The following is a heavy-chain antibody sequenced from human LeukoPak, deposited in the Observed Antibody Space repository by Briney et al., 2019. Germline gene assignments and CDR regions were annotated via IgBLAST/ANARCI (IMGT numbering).Heavy chain of an antibody. V-gene: IGHV1-2*02. J-gene: IGHJ5*02. CDR2: INPNSGGT. CDR1: GYTFTGYY. CDR3: ARLTGDRNWFDP. Sequence: GASVKVSCKASGYTFTGYYLHWVRQAPAQGLEWMGWINPNSGGTNYAQKFQGRVTMTRDTSISTAYMELSRLRSDDTAVYYCARLTGDRNWFDPWGQGTLVTVSS. D-gene: IGHD7-27*01.